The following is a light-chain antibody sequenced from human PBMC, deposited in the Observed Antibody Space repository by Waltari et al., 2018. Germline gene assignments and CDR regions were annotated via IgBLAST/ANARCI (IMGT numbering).Light chain of an antibody. V-gene: IGLV1-44*01. CDR2: TNN. CDR3: AAWDDSLNGYV. CDR1: SANLGSYP. J-gene: IGLJ1*01. Sequence: QSVLTQPPSASGTPGQTATLPRSCSSANLGSYPVPLHQQLPGTAPKLLIYTNNKRPSGVPDRFSGSKSGTSASLHISGLQSEDEADYYCAAWDDSLNGYVFGAGTTVTVL.